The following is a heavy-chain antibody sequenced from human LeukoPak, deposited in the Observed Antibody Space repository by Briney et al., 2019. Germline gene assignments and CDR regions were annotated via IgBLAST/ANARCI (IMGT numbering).Heavy chain of an antibody. J-gene: IGHJ4*02. V-gene: IGHV4-34*01. D-gene: IGHD5-18*01. CDR2: INHSGST. CDR1: GGSFSGYY. Sequence: SSETLSLTCAVYGGSFSGYYWSWIRQPPGKGLEWIGEINHSGSTNYNPSLKSRVTISVDTSKNQFSLKLSSVTAADTAVYYCARVEVDTDLVGDYWGQGTLVTVSS. CDR3: ARVEVDTDLVGDY.